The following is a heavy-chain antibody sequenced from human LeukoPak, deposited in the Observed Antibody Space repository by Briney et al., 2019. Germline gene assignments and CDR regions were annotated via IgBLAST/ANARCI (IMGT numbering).Heavy chain of an antibody. J-gene: IGHJ5*02. Sequence: PSETLSLTCTVSGASISSGGYYWSWIRQHPGKGLEWIGYIYYNGSTYYNPSLKSRVTISVDTSKNQFSLKLSSVTAADTAVYHCAREIRAAARVRGNWFDPWGQGILVTVSS. CDR3: AREIRAAARVRGNWFDP. CDR1: GASISSGGYY. CDR2: IYYNGST. V-gene: IGHV4-31*03. D-gene: IGHD6-13*01.